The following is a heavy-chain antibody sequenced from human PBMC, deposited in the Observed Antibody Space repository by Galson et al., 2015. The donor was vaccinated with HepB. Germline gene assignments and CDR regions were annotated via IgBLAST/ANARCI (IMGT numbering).Heavy chain of an antibody. CDR3: AKAGGRYQLLYWFDP. D-gene: IGHD2-2*01. CDR1: GFTFSSYG. J-gene: IGHJ5*02. V-gene: IGHV3-30*18. Sequence: SLRLSCAASGFTFSSYGMHWVRQAPGKGLEWVAVITYNGRVENYSDSVKGRFTISRDNSKNTLYLQMNSLRAEDTAMYYCAKAGGRYQLLYWFDPWGQGTLVTVSS. CDR2: ITYNGRVE.